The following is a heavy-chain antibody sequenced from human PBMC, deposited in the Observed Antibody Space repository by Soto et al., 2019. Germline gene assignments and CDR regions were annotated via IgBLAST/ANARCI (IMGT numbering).Heavy chain of an antibody. CDR1: GYTFTSYG. Sequence: ASVKVFCKASGYTFTSYGISWVRQAPGQGLEWMGWISAYNGNTNYAQKLQGRVTMTTDTSPSTAYMELRSLRSDDTAVYYCATFSMVRGVNIMTKLDYWGQGTLVTVSP. D-gene: IGHD3-10*01. J-gene: IGHJ4*02. CDR2: ISAYNGNT. V-gene: IGHV1-18*01. CDR3: ATFSMVRGVNIMTKLDY.